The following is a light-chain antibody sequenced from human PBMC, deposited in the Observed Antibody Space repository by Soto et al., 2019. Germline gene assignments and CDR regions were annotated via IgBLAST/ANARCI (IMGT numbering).Light chain of an antibody. CDR3: QQLNSYPLT. J-gene: IGKJ3*01. V-gene: IGKV1-9*01. CDR1: PGISSY. CDR2: AAS. Sequence: DIQLTQSPSFLSASVGDRVTITCRASPGISSYLAWYQQKPGKAPKLLIYAASTLQSGVPSRFSGSGSGTEFTLTISSLQPEDFATYYWQQLNSYPLTFGPGTKVDIK.